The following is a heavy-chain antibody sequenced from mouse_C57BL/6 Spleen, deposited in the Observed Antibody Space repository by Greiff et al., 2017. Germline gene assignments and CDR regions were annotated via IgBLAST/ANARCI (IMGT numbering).Heavy chain of an antibody. Sequence: LVESGAELVRPGASVTLSCKASGYTFTDYEMHWVKQTPVHGLEWIGAIDPETGGTAYNQKFKGKAILTADKSSSTAYMELRSLTSEDSAVYYCTRAYYYGSSNWYFDVWGTGTTVTVSS. V-gene: IGHV1-15*01. D-gene: IGHD1-1*01. J-gene: IGHJ1*03. CDR1: GYTFTDYE. CDR3: TRAYYYGSSNWYFDV. CDR2: IDPETGGT.